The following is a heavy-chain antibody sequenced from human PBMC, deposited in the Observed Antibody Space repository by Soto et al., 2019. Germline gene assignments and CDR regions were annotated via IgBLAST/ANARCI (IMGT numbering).Heavy chain of an antibody. CDR1: GGPYNKYT. V-gene: IGHV1-69*02. D-gene: IGHD3-22*01. Sequence: QVQLVQSGTEVKKPGSSVTVSCKASGGPYNKYTISWVRQAPGQGLEWMGRTIPIFDITNYAQKFQGRVTITADKSTSTVYFDLCSLRSEDTAVDYWASGLLGDNYDSYGLDNWGQGTLFTVS. CDR3: ASGLLGDNYDSYGLDN. CDR2: TIPIFDIT. J-gene: IGHJ4*02.